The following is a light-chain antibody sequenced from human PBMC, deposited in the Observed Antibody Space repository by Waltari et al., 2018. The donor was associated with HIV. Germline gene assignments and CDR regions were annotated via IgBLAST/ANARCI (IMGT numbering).Light chain of an antibody. CDR3: AAWDDNVV. CDR2: RNN. CDR1: SSNLGSNY. J-gene: IGLJ2*01. Sequence: QSVLTQPPSASGTPGQRVTIPCSGTSSNLGSNYVYWYQQLPGTAPKLLIYRNNQRPSGVPDRFSGSKSGTSASLAISGLRSEDEADYYCAAWDDNVVFGGGTKLTVL. V-gene: IGLV1-47*01.